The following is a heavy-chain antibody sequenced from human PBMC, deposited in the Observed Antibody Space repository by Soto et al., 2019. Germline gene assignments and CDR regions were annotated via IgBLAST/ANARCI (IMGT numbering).Heavy chain of an antibody. Sequence: LSLTCTFSGGSISSGGYYWSWIRQHPGKGLEWIGYIYYSGSTYYNPSLKSRVTISVDTSKNQFSLELSSVTAADTAVYYCASFRIAAPGTGATAFDIWGQGTMVTVS. J-gene: IGHJ3*02. CDR1: GGSISSGGYY. D-gene: IGHD6-13*01. CDR2: IYYSGST. CDR3: ASFRIAAPGTGATAFDI. V-gene: IGHV4-31*03.